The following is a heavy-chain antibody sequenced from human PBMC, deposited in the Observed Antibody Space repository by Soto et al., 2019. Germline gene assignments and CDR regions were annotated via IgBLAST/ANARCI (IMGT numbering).Heavy chain of an antibody. CDR3: ARRIVATETFAY. CDR1: GGSISSYY. CDR2: IYYSGST. J-gene: IGHJ4*02. D-gene: IGHD5-12*01. V-gene: IGHV4-59*08. Sequence: PSETLSLTCTVSGGSISSYYWSWIRQPPGKGLEWIGYIYYSGSTNYNPSLKSRVTISVDTSKNQFSLTVTSVTAADAAVYYCARRIVATETFAYWGQGTLVTVSS.